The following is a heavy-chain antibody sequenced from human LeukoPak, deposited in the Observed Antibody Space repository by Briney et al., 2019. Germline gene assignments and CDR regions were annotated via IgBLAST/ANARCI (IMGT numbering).Heavy chain of an antibody. CDR2: INHNGNT. J-gene: IGHJ6*03. D-gene: IGHD3-3*01. Sequence: SETLSLTCAVYGGSFSGYYWSWIRQSPGKGLEWIGEINHNGNTNYNPSLKSRVTISVDTSKNQFSLKVTSVTAADTAVYFCARGPGDFWSGYGHYYYYMDVWGKGTTVSVSS. CDR3: ARGPGDFWSGYGHYYYYMDV. CDR1: GGSFSGYY. V-gene: IGHV4-34*01.